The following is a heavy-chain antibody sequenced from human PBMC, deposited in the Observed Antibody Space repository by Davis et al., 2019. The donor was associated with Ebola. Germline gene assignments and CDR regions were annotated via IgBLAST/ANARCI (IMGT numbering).Heavy chain of an antibody. CDR3: AKDSSSWYKGFDP. Sequence: GGSLRLSCAASGFTFSGSAMHWVRQASGKGLEWVGRIRSKANSYATAYAASVKGRFTISRDDSKNTAYLQMNSLRAEDTAVYYCAKDSSSWYKGFDPWGQGTLVTVSS. D-gene: IGHD6-13*01. J-gene: IGHJ5*02. V-gene: IGHV3-73*01. CDR2: IRSKANSYAT. CDR1: GFTFSGSA.